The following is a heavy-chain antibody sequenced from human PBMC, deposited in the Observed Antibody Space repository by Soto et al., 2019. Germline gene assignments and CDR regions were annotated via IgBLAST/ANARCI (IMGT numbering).Heavy chain of an antibody. D-gene: IGHD2-8*01. V-gene: IGHV3-64*01. CDR1: GFIFSTYA. CDR3: ARDRCTNGVCYAPSDD. Sequence: EMKLVESGGGLVQPGGSLRLSCATSGFIFSTYAMHWVRQAPGKGLEYVSAISSNGRSTYYANSVKGRFTISRDNSKNTLYLQMDSLRAEDMAVYYCARDRCTNGVCYAPSDDWGQGTLVTVSS. CDR2: ISSNGRST. J-gene: IGHJ1*01.